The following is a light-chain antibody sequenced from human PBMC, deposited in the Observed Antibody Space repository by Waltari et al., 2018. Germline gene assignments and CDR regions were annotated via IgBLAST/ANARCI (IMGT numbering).Light chain of an antibody. CDR1: SSDVGGYNY. CDR2: DVN. CDR3: CSYAGSYIFGV. Sequence: QSALTQPRSVSGSPGQSVPISCTGTSSDVGGYNYVSWYQQHPGKAPKPMIHDVNKRHSGVPDRFSGSKSGNTASLTISGLQAEDEADYYCCSYAGSYIFGVFGGGTKLTVL. V-gene: IGLV2-11*01. J-gene: IGLJ2*01.